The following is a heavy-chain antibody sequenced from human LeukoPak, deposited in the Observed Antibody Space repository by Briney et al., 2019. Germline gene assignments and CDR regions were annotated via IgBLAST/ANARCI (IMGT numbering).Heavy chain of an antibody. J-gene: IGHJ4*02. Sequence: PSGTLSLICAVSGGSISSSNWWSWVRQPPGKGLEWIGEIYHSGSTNYNPSLKSRVTISVDKSKNQYSLKLSSVTAADTAVYYCARAPMVRGEYLDYWGQGTLVTVSS. CDR3: ARAPMVRGEYLDY. CDR1: GGSISSSNW. D-gene: IGHD3-10*01. V-gene: IGHV4-4*02. CDR2: IYHSGST.